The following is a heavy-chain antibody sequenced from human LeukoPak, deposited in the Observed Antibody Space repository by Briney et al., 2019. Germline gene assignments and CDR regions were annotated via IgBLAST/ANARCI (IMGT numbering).Heavy chain of an antibody. J-gene: IGHJ4*02. CDR1: GFTFSSHS. CDR3: GRDDDRVRGVIDY. D-gene: IGHD3-10*02. V-gene: IGHV3-21*01. Sequence: PGGSLRLSCAVSGFTFSSHSMNWVRQAPGKGLEWVSSIRTSSSYIFYADSVKGRFTISRDNAKNSLYLQMFSLRAEDTAVYYCGRDDDRVRGVIDYWGQGTLVTVSS. CDR2: IRTSSSYI.